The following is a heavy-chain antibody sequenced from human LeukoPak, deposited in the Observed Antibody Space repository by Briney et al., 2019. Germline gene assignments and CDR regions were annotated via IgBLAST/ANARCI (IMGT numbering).Heavy chain of an antibody. D-gene: IGHD5-24*01. CDR3: TRDRGDGYIYFDY. CDR1: GVSFSSYW. V-gene: IGHV3-74*01. J-gene: IGHJ4*02. CDR2: INSDGSST. Sequence: PGGSLRLSCAASGVSFSSYWMHWVRQAPGKGLVWVSRINSDGSSTNYADSVKGRFTISRDNAKNTQYLQMNSLRAEDTAVYYCTRDRGDGYIYFDYWGQGTLVTVSS.